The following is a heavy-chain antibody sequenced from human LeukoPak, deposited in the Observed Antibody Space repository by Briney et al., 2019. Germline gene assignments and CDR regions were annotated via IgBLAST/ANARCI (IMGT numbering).Heavy chain of an antibody. D-gene: IGHD6-13*01. CDR2: SYPGDSDT. Sequence: GASLKISCACSFNSITSYWIGGVREMPGKLLECLGISYPGDSDTRYSPSFQGQVTISADKSISTAYLQWSSLKASDTAMYYCARGPLAAAWDYWGQGTLVTVSS. CDR3: ARGPLAAAWDY. V-gene: IGHV5-51*01. J-gene: IGHJ4*02. CDR1: FNSITSYW.